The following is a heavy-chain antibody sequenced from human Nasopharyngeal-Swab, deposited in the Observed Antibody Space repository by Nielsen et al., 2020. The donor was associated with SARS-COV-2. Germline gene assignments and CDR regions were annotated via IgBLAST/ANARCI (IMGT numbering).Heavy chain of an antibody. CDR3: AKEGDGYNYFDY. V-gene: IGHV3-23*01. CDR2: ISGSGGST. CDR1: GFTFSSYA. D-gene: IGHD5-24*01. Sequence: GESLKISCAASGFTFSSYAMSWVRQAPGKGLEWVSAISGSGGSTYYADSVKGRFTISRDNSKNTLYLHMNSLRAEDTAVYYCAKEGDGYNYFDYWGQGTLVTVSS. J-gene: IGHJ4*02.